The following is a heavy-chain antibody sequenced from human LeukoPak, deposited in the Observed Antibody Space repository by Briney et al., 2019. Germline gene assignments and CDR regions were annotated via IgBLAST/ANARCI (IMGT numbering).Heavy chain of an antibody. V-gene: IGHV3-15*01. D-gene: IGHD3-22*01. J-gene: IGHJ4*02. CDR2: IKSKTDGRTT. CDR3: TTEVYDSSGYYDY. CDR1: GFTVSSNY. Sequence: PGGSLRLSCAASGFTVSSNYMSRVRQAPGKGLEWVGRIKSKTDGRTTDSAAPVEGRFTISRDDSKNTLYLQMNSLETEDTAVYYCTTEVYDSSGYYDYWGQGTLVTVSS.